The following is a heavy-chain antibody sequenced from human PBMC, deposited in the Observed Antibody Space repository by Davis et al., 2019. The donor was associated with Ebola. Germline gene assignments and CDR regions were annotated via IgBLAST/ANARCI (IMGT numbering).Heavy chain of an antibody. CDR3: ASHYGGNSVSAFDI. J-gene: IGHJ3*02. CDR2: ISSSSSTI. D-gene: IGHD4-23*01. CDR1: GFTFSSYS. V-gene: IGHV3-48*02. Sequence: PGGSLRLSCAASGFTFSSYSMNWVRQAPGKGLEWVSYISSSSSTIYYADSVKGRFTISRDNAKNSLYLQMNSLRDEDTAVYYCASHYGGNSVSAFDIWGQGTMVTVSS.